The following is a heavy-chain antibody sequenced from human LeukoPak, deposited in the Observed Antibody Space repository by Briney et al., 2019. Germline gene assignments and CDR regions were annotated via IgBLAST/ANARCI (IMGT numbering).Heavy chain of an antibody. V-gene: IGHV4-39*07. Sequence: SETLSLTCTVSGGSISSTNYYWGWIRQPPGKGLEWIGSIYYSGSTYYNPSLKSRVTISVDRSKDQFSLELTSVTAADTAVYYCARRTLYGDYIDYWGQGALVSVSS. CDR3: ARRTLYGDYIDY. CDR1: GGSISSTNYY. J-gene: IGHJ4*02. CDR2: IYYSGST. D-gene: IGHD4-17*01.